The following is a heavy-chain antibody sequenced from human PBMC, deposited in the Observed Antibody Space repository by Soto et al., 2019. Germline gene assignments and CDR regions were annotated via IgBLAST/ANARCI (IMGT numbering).Heavy chain of an antibody. CDR3: ARLDGYPHYFDY. CDR1: GGSISSHY. Sequence: SETLSLTCTVSGGSISSHYWSWIRQPPGQGLEWIGYVYYSGSTNYNPSLKCRVTISVDTSKSQFSLRLGSVTAADTAVYFCARLDGYPHYFDYWGKGALVTVSS. D-gene: IGHD5-12*01. CDR2: VYYSGST. J-gene: IGHJ4*02. V-gene: IGHV4-59*08.